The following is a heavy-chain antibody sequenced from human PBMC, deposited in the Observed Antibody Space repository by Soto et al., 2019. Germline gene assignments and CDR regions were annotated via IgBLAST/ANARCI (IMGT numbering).Heavy chain of an antibody. CDR2: ISISTDSS. CDR3: AKNTSSGFDA. V-gene: IGHV1-18*01. CDR1: GYAFTNYG. D-gene: IGHD6-19*01. J-gene: IGHJ5*02. Sequence: QVQLVQSGAELKKPGASVKVSCKTSGYAFTNYGISWVRQAPGQGLEWMGWISISTDSSHSAQKLQGRVFMTTDTSTRTAFMELRNLRSDDTAVYYCAKNTSSGFDAWGQGTLVTVSS.